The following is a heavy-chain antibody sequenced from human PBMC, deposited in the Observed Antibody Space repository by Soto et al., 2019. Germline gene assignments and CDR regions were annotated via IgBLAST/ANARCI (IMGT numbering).Heavy chain of an antibody. Sequence: GGSLRLSCAASGFTFSNAWMSWVRQAPGKGLEWVGRIKSKTDGGTTDYAAPVKGRFTISRDDSKNTLYLQMNSLKTEDTAVDYCTTYDSSGYFDYWGQGTLVTVSS. CDR1: GFTFSNAW. CDR2: IKSKTDGGTT. J-gene: IGHJ4*02. CDR3: TTYDSSGYFDY. V-gene: IGHV3-15*01. D-gene: IGHD3-22*01.